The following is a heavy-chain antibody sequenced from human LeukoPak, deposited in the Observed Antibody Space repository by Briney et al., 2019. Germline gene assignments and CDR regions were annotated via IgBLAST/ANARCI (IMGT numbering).Heavy chain of an antibody. Sequence: KPGGSLRLSCAASGFTFSSYGMHWVRQAPGKGLEWVAVISYDGSNKYYADSVKGRFTISRDNSKNTLYLQMNSLRAEDTAVYYCAKLPTVTAPIDYWGQGTLVTVSP. J-gene: IGHJ4*02. CDR2: ISYDGSNK. CDR1: GFTFSSYG. D-gene: IGHD4-17*01. CDR3: AKLPTVTAPIDY. V-gene: IGHV3-30*18.